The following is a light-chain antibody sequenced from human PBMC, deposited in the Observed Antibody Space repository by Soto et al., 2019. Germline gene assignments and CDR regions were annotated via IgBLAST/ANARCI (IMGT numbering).Light chain of an antibody. Sequence: EIVLTQSPGTLSLSPGERATLYCRASQSVSSSYLAWYQQKPGQAPRLLLYDASSRATGIPDRFSGSGSGTDFTLTISRLEPEDCAVYYCQQYGSSPALTFGGGTKVEIK. CDR1: QSVSSSY. CDR3: QQYGSSPALT. V-gene: IGKV3-20*01. J-gene: IGKJ4*01. CDR2: DAS.